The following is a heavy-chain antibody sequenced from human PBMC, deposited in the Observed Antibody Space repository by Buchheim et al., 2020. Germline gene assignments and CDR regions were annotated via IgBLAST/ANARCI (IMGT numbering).Heavy chain of an antibody. J-gene: IGHJ4*02. D-gene: IGHD6-19*01. CDR2: ISYDGSNK. CDR1: GFTFSSYA. V-gene: IGHV3-30*04. CDR3: ARIPGYSSGWSADQDY. Sequence: QVQLVESGGGVVQPGRSLRLSCAASGFTFSSYAMHWVRQAPGKGLEWVAVISYDGSNKYYADSVKGRFTISRDNSKNTLYPQMNSLRAEDTAVYYCARIPGYSSGWSADQDYWGQGTL.